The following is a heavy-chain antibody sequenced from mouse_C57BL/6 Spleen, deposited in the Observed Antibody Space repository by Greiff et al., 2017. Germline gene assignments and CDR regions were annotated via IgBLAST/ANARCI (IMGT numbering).Heavy chain of an antibody. J-gene: IGHJ2*01. D-gene: IGHD2-4*01. V-gene: IGHV1-61*01. CDR1: GYTFTSYW. Sequence: VQLQQPGAELVRPGSSVKLSCKASGYTFTSYWMDWVKQRPGQGLEWIGNIYPSDSETHYNQKFKDKATLTVDKSSSTAYMQLSSLTSEDSAVYYCARSYDYDGGDYWGQGTTLTVSS. CDR3: ARSYDYDGGDY. CDR2: IYPSDSET.